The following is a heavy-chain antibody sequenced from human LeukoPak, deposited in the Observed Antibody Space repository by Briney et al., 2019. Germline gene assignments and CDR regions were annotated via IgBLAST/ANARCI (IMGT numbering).Heavy chain of an antibody. CDR2: LSPNNGDT. J-gene: IGHJ4*02. CDR1: GYTFSDSY. Sequence: ASVKVPCKPSGYTFSDSYIHWVRQAPGVGLQWMGWLSPNNGDTNYAEDFQGRVTMTRDTSIRTAYMELTRLTLNDTAVYYCVRSPIGASAYWGRGTLVTVSS. D-gene: IGHD3-10*01. V-gene: IGHV1-2*02. CDR3: VRSPIGASAY.